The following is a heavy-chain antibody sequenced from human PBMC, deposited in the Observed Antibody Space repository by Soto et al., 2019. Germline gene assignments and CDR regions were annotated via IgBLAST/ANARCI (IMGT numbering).Heavy chain of an antibody. CDR1: GFTFSNYA. V-gene: IGHV3-30-3*01. Sequence: QVQLVESGGGVVQPGRSLRLSCAASGFTFSNYAMHWVRQAPGKGLEWVALISYDGSNKFYADSVKGRFTISRDNSKNTLYLQRNILRAEDTAVYYCAAGGGVYGGGWFDPWGQGTLVTVSS. J-gene: IGHJ5*02. D-gene: IGHD5-12*01. CDR3: AAGGGVYGGGWFDP. CDR2: ISYDGSNK.